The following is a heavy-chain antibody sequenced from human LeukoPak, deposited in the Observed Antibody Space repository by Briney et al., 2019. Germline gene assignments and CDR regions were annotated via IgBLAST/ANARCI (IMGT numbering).Heavy chain of an antibody. CDR3: ARLRNNYNDNGDFPRY. V-gene: IGHV4-38-2*01. D-gene: IGHD4-17*01. Sequence: SETLSLTCAVSGYPISSGYYWGWIRQPPGKGLEWIGHIYHSGTTYYNPSLKSRVTISVDTSKNQFSLRLNPVTAADTAVYYRARLRNNYNDNGDFPRYWGQGTLVTVSS. CDR1: GYPISSGYY. J-gene: IGHJ4*02. CDR2: IYHSGTT.